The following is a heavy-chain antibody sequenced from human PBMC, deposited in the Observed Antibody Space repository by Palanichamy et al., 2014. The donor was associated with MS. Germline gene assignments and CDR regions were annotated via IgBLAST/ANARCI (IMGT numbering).Heavy chain of an antibody. J-gene: IGHJ3*02. Sequence: EVQLVESGGGLVQSGGSLRLFCAATEFTFSSYWMTWVRQAPGKGLEWVANINQDGTAKKYLDSVKGRITVSRDNAKNSLYLQINSLRAEDTAVYYCTRDMATSATTERFDIWGQGTMVTVSS. V-gene: IGHV3-7*04. CDR3: TRDMATSATTERFDI. CDR1: EFTFSSYW. CDR2: INQDGTAK. D-gene: IGHD1-1*01.